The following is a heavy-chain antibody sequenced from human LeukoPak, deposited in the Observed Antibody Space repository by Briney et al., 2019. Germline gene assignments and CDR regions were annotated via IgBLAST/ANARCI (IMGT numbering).Heavy chain of an antibody. CDR2: ISADSGNT. J-gene: IGHJ2*01. Sequence: ASVKVSCKASGYSLRNHGISWVRQAPGQGLEWMGWISADSGNTNGDTHYAEKLQGRVTMTTDTSTDTAYMDLRSLTSDDTAVYYCARGSSPYNWYFDLWGRGTLVTVSS. V-gene: IGHV1-18*01. CDR3: ARGSSPYNWYFDL. D-gene: IGHD4-11*01. CDR1: GYSLRNHG.